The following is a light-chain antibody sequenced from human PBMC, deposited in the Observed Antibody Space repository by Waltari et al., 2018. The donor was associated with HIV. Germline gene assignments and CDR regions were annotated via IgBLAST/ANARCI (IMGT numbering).Light chain of an antibody. CDR1: NIGSKS. J-gene: IGLJ2*01. Sequence: SYVLTQPPSLSVAPGKTATISCIGDNIGSKSVHWYQQKPDRAPVLVIYYDADRPSGIPERFSGSSSGNTATLTISRVEAGDEADYYCHVWDSVSDHVVFGGGSKLTVL. CDR2: YDA. CDR3: HVWDSVSDHVV. V-gene: IGLV3-21*04.